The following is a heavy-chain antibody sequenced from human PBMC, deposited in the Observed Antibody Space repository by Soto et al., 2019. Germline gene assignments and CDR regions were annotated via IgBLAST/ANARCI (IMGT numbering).Heavy chain of an antibody. CDR2: ISHDGNTQ. Sequence: QVQLVESGGGVVQPGRSLRLSCAASGFTFSHHGMHWVRQAPGKGLEWVAVISHDGNTQYNSESVKGRFTISRDNPKNTLYLQMNSLKADDTAVYYCATDQADTTMVMVYWGQGTLVTVSS. V-gene: IGHV3-30*03. J-gene: IGHJ4*02. CDR1: GFTFSHHG. CDR3: ATDQADTTMVMVY. D-gene: IGHD5-18*01.